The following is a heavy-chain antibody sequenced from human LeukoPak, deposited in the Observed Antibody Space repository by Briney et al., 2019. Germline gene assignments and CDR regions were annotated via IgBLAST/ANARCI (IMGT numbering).Heavy chain of an antibody. Sequence: ASVKVSCKASGYTFTGYYMHWVRQAPGQGLEWMGWINPNSGGTNYAQKFQGRVTMTRDTSISTAYMELSRLRSDDTAVYYCARVNEYCSSTSCYIGDYWGQGTLVTVSS. CDR1: GYTFTGYY. J-gene: IGHJ4*02. D-gene: IGHD2-2*02. CDR3: ARVNEYCSSTSCYIGDY. CDR2: INPNSGGT. V-gene: IGHV1-2*02.